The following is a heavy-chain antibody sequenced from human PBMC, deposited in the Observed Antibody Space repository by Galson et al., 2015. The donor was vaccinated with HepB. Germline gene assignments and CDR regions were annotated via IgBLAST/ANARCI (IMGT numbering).Heavy chain of an antibody. CDR2: IRSKATTYAA. V-gene: IGHV3-73*01. Sequence: SLRLSCAASGFTFSGSAIHRVRQASGRGPEWICHIRSKATTYAALYVPSLKGRFTISRDDSKNMAYLHMRSLKTDDTAVYYCVRSGDFSGYSSRWGQGTLVTVSS. CDR1: GFTFSGSA. D-gene: IGHD6-13*01. CDR3: VRSGDFSGYSSR. J-gene: IGHJ4*02.